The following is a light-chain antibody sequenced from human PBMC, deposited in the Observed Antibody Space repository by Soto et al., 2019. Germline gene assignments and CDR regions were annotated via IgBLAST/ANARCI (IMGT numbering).Light chain of an antibody. J-gene: IGLJ1*01. CDR3: SSYTSSSTYV. Sequence: QSALTQPACVSGSPGQSITISCTGTSSDVGGYNYVSWYQQHPGKVPRLMIYRVSDRPSGVSNRFSGSKSGNTASLTISGLQPEDEADYYCSSYTSSSTYVFGTGTKLTVL. V-gene: IGLV2-14*01. CDR2: RVS. CDR1: SSDVGGYNY.